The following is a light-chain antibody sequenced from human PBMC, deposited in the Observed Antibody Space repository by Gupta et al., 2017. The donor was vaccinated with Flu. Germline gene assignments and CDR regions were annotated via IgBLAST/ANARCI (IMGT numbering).Light chain of an antibody. CDR1: QPIKNH. V-gene: IGKV1-39*01. CDR2: TAS. J-gene: IGKJ4*01. Sequence: DTQMTQSPSSLSQFLGDRVTITCRASQPIKNHLNWYQVQPGRAPKVLISTASNLQSGVPSRFDGSGSGTDFTLTISGLQPEDFATYYCQQSYTTPYTFGGGTKVEIK. CDR3: QQSYTTPYT.